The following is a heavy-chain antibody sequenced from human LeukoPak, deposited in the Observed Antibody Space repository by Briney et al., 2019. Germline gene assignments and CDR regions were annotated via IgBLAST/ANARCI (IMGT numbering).Heavy chain of an antibody. D-gene: IGHD2-21*02. CDR1: GGSISIGVYY. CDR2: IYYSGST. V-gene: IGHV4-31*03. J-gene: IGHJ1*01. CDR3: ATVNTCGGDCQYFQH. Sequence: SETLSLTCTVSGGSISIGVYYWSWIRQHPGKGLEWIGYIYYSGSTYYNPSLKSRVTISVDTSKNQFSLKLSSVTAADTAVYYCATVNTCGGDCQYFQHWGQGTLVTVSS.